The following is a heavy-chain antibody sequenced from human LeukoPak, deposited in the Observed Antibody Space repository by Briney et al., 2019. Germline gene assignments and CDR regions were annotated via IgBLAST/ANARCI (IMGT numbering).Heavy chain of an antibody. CDR1: GFTFTDSW. V-gene: IGHV3-7*01. Sequence: PGGSLSLSCVVSGFTFTDSWMTWVRQAPGKGLEWVANIKQDGSETHYVDSVKGRFSISRDNAKNSLYLQMNSLRAEDTAMYYCAREPGIGYAFDIWGQGTVVAVSS. CDR2: IKQDGSET. J-gene: IGHJ3*02. D-gene: IGHD3-10*01. CDR3: AREPGIGYAFDI.